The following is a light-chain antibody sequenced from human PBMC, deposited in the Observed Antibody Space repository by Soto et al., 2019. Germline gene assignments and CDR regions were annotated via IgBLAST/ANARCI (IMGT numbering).Light chain of an antibody. CDR2: AVS. J-gene: IGKJ1*01. CDR3: LQHNSYPWT. Sequence: IQIAQSPSTLSAYLGDRVTITCRASQDISHYLAWFQQKTGKVPKRLIFAVSNLESGVPSRLRGSGYGTELTITITSMQTEDFETYYCLQHNSYPWTFGHGTKVDIK. CDR1: QDISHY. V-gene: IGKV1-17*03.